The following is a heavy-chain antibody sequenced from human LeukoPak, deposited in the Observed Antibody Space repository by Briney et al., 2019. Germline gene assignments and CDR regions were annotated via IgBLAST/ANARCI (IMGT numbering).Heavy chain of an antibody. CDR1: GFTFSSYG. D-gene: IGHD1/OR15-1a*01. CDR2: ISYDGSNK. CDR3: AKAMGGTGDY. V-gene: IGHV3-30*18. Sequence: PGGSLRLSCAASGFTFSSYGMHWVRQAPGKGLEWVAVISYDGSNKYYADSVKGRFTISRDNNKKSLYLQMNSLRTDDTALYYCAKAMGGTGDYWGQGTLVTVSS. J-gene: IGHJ4*02.